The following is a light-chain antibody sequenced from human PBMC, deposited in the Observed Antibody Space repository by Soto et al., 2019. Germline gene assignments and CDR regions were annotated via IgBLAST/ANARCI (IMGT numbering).Light chain of an antibody. CDR2: DAS. Sequence: DIQMTQSPSTLSASVGDRVTSTCRASQSISSWLAWYQQKPGKAPKLLIYDASSLESGVPSRFSGRGSGTEFTLTITSLQPDDFATYYCQQYNSYSCTFGQGTKVEIK. CDR3: QQYNSYSCT. V-gene: IGKV1-5*01. J-gene: IGKJ1*01. CDR1: QSISSW.